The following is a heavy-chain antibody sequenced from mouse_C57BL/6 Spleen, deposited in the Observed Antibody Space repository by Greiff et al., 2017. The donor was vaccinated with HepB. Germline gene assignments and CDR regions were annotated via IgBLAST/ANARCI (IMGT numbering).Heavy chain of an antibody. Sequence: QVQLQQPGAELVMPGASVKLSCKASGYTFTSYWMHWVKQRPGQGLEWIGEIDPSDSYTNYNQKFKGKSTLTVDKSSSTAYMQLSSLTSEDSAVYYCARGRGYSNYVVYWGQGTLVTVSA. CDR1: GYTFTSYW. D-gene: IGHD2-5*01. CDR2: IDPSDSYT. CDR3: ARGRGYSNYVVY. J-gene: IGHJ3*01. V-gene: IGHV1-69*01.